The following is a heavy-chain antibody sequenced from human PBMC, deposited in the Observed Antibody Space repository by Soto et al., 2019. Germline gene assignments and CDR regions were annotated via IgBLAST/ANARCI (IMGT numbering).Heavy chain of an antibody. CDR2: ISDGGTTI. V-gene: IGHV3-48*03. CDR3: VKEYCTGGTCFDAFDL. J-gene: IGHJ3*01. D-gene: IGHD2-8*02. CDR1: GFIFSDYE. Sequence: AELVESGGGLVQPGGSLTLSCAASGFIFSDYEVDWVRQAPGRGPEWISYISDGGTTIDYAASVKGRFTISRDDAKKSLYLHMNNLRVDDTAIYFCVKEYCTGGTCFDAFDLWGQGTVVTVSS.